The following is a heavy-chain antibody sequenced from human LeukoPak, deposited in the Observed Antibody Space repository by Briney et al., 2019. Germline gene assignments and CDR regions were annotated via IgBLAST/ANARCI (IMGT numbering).Heavy chain of an antibody. D-gene: IGHD1-14*01. CDR3: ARDIEAPERPNLYYYYYYMDV. CDR2: IIPIFGTA. Sequence: GASVKVSCKASGGTFSSYAISWVRQAPGQGLEWIGGIIPIFGTANYAQKFQGRVTITADESTSTAYMELSSLRSEDTAVYYCARDIEAPERPNLYYYYYYMDVWGKGTTVTVSS. V-gene: IGHV1-69*13. J-gene: IGHJ6*03. CDR1: GGTFSSYA.